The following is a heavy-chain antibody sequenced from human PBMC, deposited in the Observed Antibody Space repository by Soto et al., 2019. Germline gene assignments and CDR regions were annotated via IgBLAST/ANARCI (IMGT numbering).Heavy chain of an antibody. CDR1: KFTFSTYA. Sequence: GGSLRLSCAASKFTFSTYAMTWVRQAPGKGLEWVSDISGSGDNTYYADSVKGRFTISRDNSKSTLYLQMNSLRAEDTAVYYCARAPYYGSGTYYYYALDVWGQGTTVTAP. J-gene: IGHJ6*02. V-gene: IGHV3-23*01. D-gene: IGHD3-10*01. CDR3: ARAPYYGSGTYYYYALDV. CDR2: ISGSGDNT.